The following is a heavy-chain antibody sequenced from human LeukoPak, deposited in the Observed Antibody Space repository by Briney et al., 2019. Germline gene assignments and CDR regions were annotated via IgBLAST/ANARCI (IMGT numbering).Heavy chain of an antibody. CDR2: ISSSSSTI. CDR3: ARAKYNRKVAAFDI. Sequence: GGSLRLSCAASGFTFSSYSMNWVRQAPGKGLEWVSYISSSSSTIYYADSVKGRFTISRDNAKNSLYLQMNSLRAEDTAVYYCARAKYNRKVAAFDIWGQGTMVTVSS. J-gene: IGHJ3*02. V-gene: IGHV3-48*01. CDR1: GFTFSSYS. D-gene: IGHD1-14*01.